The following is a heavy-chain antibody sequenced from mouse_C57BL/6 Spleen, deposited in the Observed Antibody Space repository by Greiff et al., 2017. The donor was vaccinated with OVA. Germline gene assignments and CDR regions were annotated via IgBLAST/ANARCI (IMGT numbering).Heavy chain of an antibody. Sequence: VMLVESGPELVKPGASVKISCKASGYAFSSSWMNWVKQRPGKGLEWIGRIYPGDGDTNYNGKFKGKATLTADKSSSTAYMQLSSLTSEDSAVYFCARAGTGHYFDYWGQGTTLTVSS. V-gene: IGHV1-82*01. D-gene: IGHD4-1*01. CDR2: IYPGDGDT. J-gene: IGHJ2*01. CDR1: GYAFSSSW. CDR3: ARAGTGHYFDY.